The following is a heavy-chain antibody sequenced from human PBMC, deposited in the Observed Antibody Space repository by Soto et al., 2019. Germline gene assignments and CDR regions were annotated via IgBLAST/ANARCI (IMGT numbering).Heavy chain of an antibody. CDR2: INPKSDDT. CDR1: GYPFSDNQ. V-gene: IGHV1-2*02. CDR3: ARKHSLDYIRWGLDP. Sequence: ASVKVSCKASGYPFSDNQIHWLRRAPGQGLEWMGRINPKSDDTNYAQKFQGRVAMTRDTSIDTAYLELTGLTSDDTATYYCARKHSLDYIRWGLDPWGQGTLVTVSS. D-gene: IGHD4-4*01. J-gene: IGHJ5*02.